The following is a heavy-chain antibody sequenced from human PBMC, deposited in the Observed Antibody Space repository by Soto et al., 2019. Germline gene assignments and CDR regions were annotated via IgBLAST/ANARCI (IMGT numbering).Heavy chain of an antibody. Sequence: SETLSLTCTVSGGSISSGDYYWSWIRQPPGKGLEWIGYIYYSGSTYYNPSLKSRVTISVDTSKNQFSLKLSSVTAADTAVYYCARDSQAYIHGIAAAGAYYYYYGMDVWGQGTTVTVSS. V-gene: IGHV4-30-4*01. CDR1: GGSISSGDYY. CDR3: ARDSQAYIHGIAAAGAYYYYYGMDV. J-gene: IGHJ6*02. D-gene: IGHD6-13*01. CDR2: IYYSGST.